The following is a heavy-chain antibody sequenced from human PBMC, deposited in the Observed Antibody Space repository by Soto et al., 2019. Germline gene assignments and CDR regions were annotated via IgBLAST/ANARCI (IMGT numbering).Heavy chain of an antibody. Sequence: SWVRQAPGKGLEWIGEINHSGSTNYNPSLKSRVTISVDTSKNQFSLKLSSVTAADTAVYYCARRRGGIAAASKIRVPQASSGSHRSPDWFDPWGQGTLVTVSS. D-gene: IGHD6-13*01. CDR2: INHSGST. V-gene: IGHV4-34*01. CDR3: ARRRGGIAAASKIRVPQASSGSHRSPDWFDP. J-gene: IGHJ5*02.